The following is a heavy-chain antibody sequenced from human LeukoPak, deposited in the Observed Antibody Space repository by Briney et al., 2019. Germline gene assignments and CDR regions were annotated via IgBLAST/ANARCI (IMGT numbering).Heavy chain of an antibody. Sequence: ASVKVSCKASGYTFTSYDINWVRQATGQGLEWMGWMNPNSGNTNYAQKLQGRVTMTTDTSTSTAYMELRSLRSDDTAVYYCARVDSVVVPAATPDYWGQGTLVTVSS. D-gene: IGHD2-2*01. V-gene: IGHV1-18*01. CDR1: GYTFTSYD. CDR2: MNPNSGNT. CDR3: ARVDSVVVPAATPDY. J-gene: IGHJ4*02.